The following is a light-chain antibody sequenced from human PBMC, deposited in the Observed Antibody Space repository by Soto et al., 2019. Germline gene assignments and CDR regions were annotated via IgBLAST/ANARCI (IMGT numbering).Light chain of an antibody. Sequence: DIVMTQSPDSLAVSLGERATINCKSSPSTLSSSNNKNYLAWYQQKPGQPPRLLIYWASTRESGVPDRFSGSESGTDFTLTISSLQAEDVAVYYCQQYYSSPFTFGPGTKVDIK. J-gene: IGKJ3*01. CDR2: WAS. CDR3: QQYYSSPFT. V-gene: IGKV4-1*01. CDR1: PSTLSSSNNKNY.